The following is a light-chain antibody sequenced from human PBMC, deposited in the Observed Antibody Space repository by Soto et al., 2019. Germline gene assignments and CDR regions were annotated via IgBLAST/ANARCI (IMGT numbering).Light chain of an antibody. V-gene: IGLV2-14*01. CDR3: SSYSSSSSYV. CDR2: DVT. J-gene: IGLJ1*01. CDR1: SSDVGGYKY. Sequence: QCALTQPASVSGSPGQSITISCTGTSSDVGGYKYVSWYQQHPDKAPKLIIYDVTNRPSGISNRFSGSKSGNTASLTISGLQAVDEADYYCSSYSSSSSYVFGTGTKVTVL.